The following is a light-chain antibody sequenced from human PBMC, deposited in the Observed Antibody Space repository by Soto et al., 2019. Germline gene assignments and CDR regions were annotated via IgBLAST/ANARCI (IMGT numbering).Light chain of an antibody. CDR2: GAG. Sequence: QAVVTQEPSLTVSPGGTVTLTCASSTGAVTSGHYPNWFQQKPGQAPRALIYGAGNRHSWTPARFSGSLLGGKAALTVSGVQPEDEAEYYCLLCCGGIQPWVFGGGTKLTVL. CDR1: TGAVTSGHY. V-gene: IGLV7-43*01. CDR3: LLCCGGIQPWV. J-gene: IGLJ3*02.